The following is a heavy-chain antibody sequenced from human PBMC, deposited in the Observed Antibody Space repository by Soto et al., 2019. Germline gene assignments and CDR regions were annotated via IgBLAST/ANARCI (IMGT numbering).Heavy chain of an antibody. J-gene: IGHJ4*02. CDR1: GASISGGDYY. V-gene: IGHV4-30-4*01. D-gene: IGHD3-22*01. Sequence: QVQLQESGPGLVKPSQTLSLTCTVSGASISGGDYYWTWIRQPPGKGLEWIGSIYYTGNTYSNAFLESRLSISVDPSNNQFALRLTSVTAPDTATYYCARATYDSSTYYLDYWCQGTLVTGSS. CDR2: IYYTGNT. CDR3: ARATYDSSTYYLDY.